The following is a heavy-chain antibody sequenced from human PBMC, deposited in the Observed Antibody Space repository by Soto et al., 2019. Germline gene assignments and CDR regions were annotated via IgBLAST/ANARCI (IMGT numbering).Heavy chain of an antibody. Sequence: EVQLVESGGGLVQPGGSLRLSCAVSGFTVSSFYMSWVRQAPGKGLEWVSVIYSGGGAYVTDSVKDRFTISRDNSKNTLYLKMKSLRAEDTAVYYCARDLSLGIDYWGQGTLVTVSS. CDR3: ARDLSLGIDY. CDR2: IYSGGGA. CDR1: GFTVSSFY. J-gene: IGHJ4*02. V-gene: IGHV3-66*01. D-gene: IGHD3-16*01.